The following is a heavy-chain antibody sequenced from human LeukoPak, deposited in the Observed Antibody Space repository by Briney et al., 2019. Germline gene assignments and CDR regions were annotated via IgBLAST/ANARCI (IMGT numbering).Heavy chain of an antibody. D-gene: IGHD3-10*01. CDR1: GGTFSSYA. V-gene: IGHV1-69*13. Sequence: SVKVSCKASGGTFSSYALGWVRQAPGQGLEWMGGIIPIFGTTNYAQKFQGRVTITADESTTTAYMELSSLRSEDTAVYYCARKTGGLRRFGELAPSNWFDPWGQGTLVTVSS. CDR2: IIPIFGTT. J-gene: IGHJ5*02. CDR3: ARKTGGLRRFGELAPSNWFDP.